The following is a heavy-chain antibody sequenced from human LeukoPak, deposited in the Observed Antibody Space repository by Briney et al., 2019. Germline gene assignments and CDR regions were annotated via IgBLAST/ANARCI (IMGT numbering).Heavy chain of an antibody. D-gene: IGHD5-18*01. Sequence: SVKVSCKASGGTFSSYAISWVRQAPGRGLEWVGGIITIFGTTNYAQKLRGRVMITAAESKSTAYRALSSLRSEDTAVYYCARAGYSYVEVFSGGQAFDYWGQGTLATVSS. CDR2: IITIFGTT. CDR3: ARAGYSYVEVFSGGQAFDY. V-gene: IGHV1-69*13. J-gene: IGHJ4*02. CDR1: GGTFSSYA.